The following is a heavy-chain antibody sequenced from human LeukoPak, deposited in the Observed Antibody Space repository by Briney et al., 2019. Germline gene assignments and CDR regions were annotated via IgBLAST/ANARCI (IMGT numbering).Heavy chain of an antibody. CDR2: IYTSGST. D-gene: IGHD3-22*01. CDR1: GGSISSYY. J-gene: IGHJ4*02. CDR3: ASAPYDSSGYYLDY. V-gene: IGHV4-4*09. Sequence: PSETLSLTCTVSGGSISSYYWSWIRQPPGKGLEWIGYIYTSGSTNYNPSLKSRVTISVDTSKNQFSLKLSSVTAADTAVYYCASAPYDSSGYYLDYWGQGTLVTVSS.